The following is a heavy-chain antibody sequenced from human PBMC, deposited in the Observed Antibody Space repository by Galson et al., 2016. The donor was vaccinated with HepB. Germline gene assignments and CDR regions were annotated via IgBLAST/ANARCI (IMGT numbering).Heavy chain of an antibody. CDR2: ISYSGGIT. CDR1: GFTFSSYV. Sequence: SLRLSCAASGFTFSSYVMSWVRQAPGKGLEWVSAISYSGGITYYADSVKGRFTISRDNSKNTLYLQLNSLRAEDTAVYYCAKGSAGRYYYYMDVWGKGTTVTVSS. D-gene: IGHD3-10*01. CDR3: AKGSAGRYYYYMDV. J-gene: IGHJ6*03. V-gene: IGHV3-23*01.